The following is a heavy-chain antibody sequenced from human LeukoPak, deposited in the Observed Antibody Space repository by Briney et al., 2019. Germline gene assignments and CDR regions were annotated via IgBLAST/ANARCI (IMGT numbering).Heavy chain of an antibody. J-gene: IGHJ4*02. CDR1: GFTFSSYA. CDR2: ISYDGSNK. CDR3: ARDVFVRVAVAGGY. V-gene: IGHV3-30*04. D-gene: IGHD6-19*01. Sequence: GGSLRLSCAASGFTFSSYAMHWVRQAPGKGLEWVAVISYDGSNKYYADSVKGRFTISRDNSKNTLYLQMNSLRAEDTAVYYCARDVFVRVAVAGGYWGQGTLVTVSS.